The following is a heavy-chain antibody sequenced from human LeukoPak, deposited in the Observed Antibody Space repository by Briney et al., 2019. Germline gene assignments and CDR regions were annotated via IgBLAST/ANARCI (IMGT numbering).Heavy chain of an antibody. CDR2: ISPSGDIT. V-gene: IGHV3-23*01. Sequence: PGGSLRLSCAASGFTFSSHGINWVRQAPGKGLEWVSGISPSGDITYYSDSVKGRFTISRGNSKNTLYLQMNSLRAEDTAVYYCARRAGAYSHPYDYWGQGTLVTVSS. J-gene: IGHJ4*02. D-gene: IGHD4/OR15-4a*01. CDR1: GFTFSSHG. CDR3: ARRAGAYSHPYDY.